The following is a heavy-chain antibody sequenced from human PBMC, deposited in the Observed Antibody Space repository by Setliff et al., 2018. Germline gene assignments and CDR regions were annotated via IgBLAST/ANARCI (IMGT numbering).Heavy chain of an antibody. CDR1: GFTFSSYA. J-gene: IGHJ4*02. Sequence: PGGSLRLSCTASGFTFSSYAVSWVRQAPGKGLEWVSTIFGGDSSTYYADSVRGRFTISRDNSRSTLYLQMNSLRAEDTAIYYCAKAASPLFGILGVEYHFDSWGQ. D-gene: IGHD3-3*01. CDR3: AKAASPLFGILGVEYHFDS. CDR2: IFGGDSST. V-gene: IGHV3-23*03.